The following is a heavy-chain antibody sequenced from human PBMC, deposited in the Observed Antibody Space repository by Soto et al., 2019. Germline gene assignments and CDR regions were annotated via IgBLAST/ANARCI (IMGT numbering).Heavy chain of an antibody. CDR1: GFTFSSYA. D-gene: IGHD2-15*01. CDR3: AKGPADIVVVVAALKSYGMDV. Sequence: GGSLRLSCAASGFTFSSYAMSWVLQAPWKGLEWVSAISGSGGSTYYADSVKGRFTISRDNSKNTLYLQMNSLRAEDTAVYYCAKGPADIVVVVAALKSYGMDVWGQGTTVTVSS. CDR2: ISGSGGST. V-gene: IGHV3-23*01. J-gene: IGHJ6*02.